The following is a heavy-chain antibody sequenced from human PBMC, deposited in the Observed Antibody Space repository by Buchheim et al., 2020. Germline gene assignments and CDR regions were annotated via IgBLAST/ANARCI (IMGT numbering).Heavy chain of an antibody. CDR1: GFTFSSYG. J-gene: IGHJ4*02. CDR2: ISYDGSNK. Sequence: QVQLVESGGGVVQPGRSLRLSCAASGFTFSSYGMHWVRQAPGKGLEWVAVISYDGSNKYYADSVKGRFTISRDNSKNTLYLQMNSLRAEDTAVYYCAKSSLGGVMVRGNFDYWGQGTL. CDR3: AKSSLGGVMVRGNFDY. V-gene: IGHV3-30*18. D-gene: IGHD3-10*01.